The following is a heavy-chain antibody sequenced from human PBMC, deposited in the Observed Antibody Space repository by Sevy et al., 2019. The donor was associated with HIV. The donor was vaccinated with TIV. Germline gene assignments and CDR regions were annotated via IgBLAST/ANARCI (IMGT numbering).Heavy chain of an antibody. J-gene: IGHJ4*02. CDR3: AREQWLKYYFDY. CDR2: VKQDGSEK. CDR1: GFTFSSYW. V-gene: IGHV3-7*01. Sequence: GGSLRLSCAASGFTFSSYWMSWVRQAPAKGLEWVANVKQDGSEKDYVDSVKGRFTISRDNAKNSLYLQMNSLRAEDTAVYYCAREQWLKYYFDYWGQGTLVTVSS. D-gene: IGHD6-19*01.